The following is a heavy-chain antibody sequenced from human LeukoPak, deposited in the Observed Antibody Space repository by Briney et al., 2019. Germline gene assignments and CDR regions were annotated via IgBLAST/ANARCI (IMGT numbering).Heavy chain of an antibody. CDR1: TYISSDFG. Sequence: GASVQVSCKASTYISSDFGISWVRLAPGGGLEWMGWVSGDNGQTNYGHKFYGRGTMTMETSTNTASMELRGLRSDDTAIYYCARVYLYTTGWSAAYYYFMDVWGKGTTVIVSS. V-gene: IGHV1-18*01. D-gene: IGHD3-16*02. CDR3: ARVYLYTTGWSAAYYYFMDV. J-gene: IGHJ6*03. CDR2: VSGDNGQT.